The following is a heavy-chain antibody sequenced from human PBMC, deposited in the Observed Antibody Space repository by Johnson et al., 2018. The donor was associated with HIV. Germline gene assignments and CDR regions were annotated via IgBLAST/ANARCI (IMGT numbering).Heavy chain of an antibody. CDR1: KFNFRTYA. D-gene: IGHD3-16*01. CDR3: ASGWGSDASDV. J-gene: IGHJ3*01. V-gene: IGHV3-23*01. Sequence: EVLLLESGGSLVQPGGSLRLSCGASKFNFRTYAMSWVRQTSGKGLEWVSSIDSNAENTYYADSVKGRFTISRDKSRNTVTLQMNSLRAEDTALYYCASGWGSDASDVWGQGTMVIVS. CDR2: IDSNAENT.